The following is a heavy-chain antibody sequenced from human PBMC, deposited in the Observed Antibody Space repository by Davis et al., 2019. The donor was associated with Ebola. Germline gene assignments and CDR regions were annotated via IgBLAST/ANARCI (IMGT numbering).Heavy chain of an antibody. CDR2: IYYSGIT. J-gene: IGHJ5*02. D-gene: IGHD3-3*01. CDR1: GGPTISSSSY. CDR3: ARQGWSGYSLRHWLDP. V-gene: IGHV4-39*01. Sequence: SETLSPTFTAPGGPTISSSSYWGWIRQPPRKGLEWIGSIYYSGITYYNPSLKSRVTISVDTSKNQFSLKLRSVTAADTAVYYCARQGWSGYSLRHWLDPWGRGTLVTVSS.